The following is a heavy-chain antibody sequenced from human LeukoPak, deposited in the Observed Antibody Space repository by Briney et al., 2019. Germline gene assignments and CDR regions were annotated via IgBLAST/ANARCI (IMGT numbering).Heavy chain of an antibody. D-gene: IGHD2-21*01. CDR3: AREHDPPYNWFDP. CDR2: MNPNSGNT. J-gene: IGHJ5*02. Sequence: ASVKVSCKASGGTFSSYAISWVRQAPGQGLEWMGWMNPNSGNTGYAQKFQGRVTMTRNTSISTAYMELSSLRAEDTAMYYCAREHDPPYNWFDPWGQGTLVTVSS. V-gene: IGHV1-8*02. CDR1: GGTFSSYA.